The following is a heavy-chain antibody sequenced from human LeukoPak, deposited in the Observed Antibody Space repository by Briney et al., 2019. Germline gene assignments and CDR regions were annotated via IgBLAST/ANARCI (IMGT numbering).Heavy chain of an antibody. J-gene: IGHJ4*02. D-gene: IGHD4-17*01. CDR3: AREVYGDYVLDY. CDR2: ISAYNGNT. Sequence: ASVKVSCKASGYTFTSYGISWVRQAPGQGLEWMGWISAYNGNTNYAQKLQGRVTMTTDTSTSTAYMELSSLRSEDTAVYYCAREVYGDYVLDYWGQGALVTVSS. V-gene: IGHV1-18*01. CDR1: GYTFTSYG.